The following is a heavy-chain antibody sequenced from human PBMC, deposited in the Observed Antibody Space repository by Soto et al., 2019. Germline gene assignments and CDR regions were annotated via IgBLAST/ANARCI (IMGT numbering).Heavy chain of an antibody. CDR3: AKVEYSSGFGYYFDY. J-gene: IGHJ4*02. V-gene: IGHV3-23*01. Sequence: GSLRLSCAASGFTFSSYAMSWVRQAPGKGLEWVSAISGSGGSTYYADSVKGRFTISRDNSKNTLYLQMNSLRAEDTAVYYCAKVEYSSGFGYYFDYWGQGTLVTVSS. CDR1: GFTFSSYA. D-gene: IGHD6-19*01. CDR2: ISGSGGST.